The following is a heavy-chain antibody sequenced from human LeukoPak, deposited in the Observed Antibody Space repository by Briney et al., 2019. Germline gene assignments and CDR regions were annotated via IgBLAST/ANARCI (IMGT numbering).Heavy chain of an antibody. CDR3: ARDTLLRYFDWLSTEGHFDY. V-gene: IGHV3-48*02. D-gene: IGHD3-9*01. CDR2: ISSSSSTI. Sequence: GGSLRLSCAASGFTFSSYSMNWVRQAPGKGLEWVSYISSSSSTIYYADSVKGRFTISRDNAKNSLYLQMNSLRDEDTAVYYCARDTLLRYFDWLSTEGHFDYWGQGTLVTVSS. CDR1: GFTFSSYS. J-gene: IGHJ4*02.